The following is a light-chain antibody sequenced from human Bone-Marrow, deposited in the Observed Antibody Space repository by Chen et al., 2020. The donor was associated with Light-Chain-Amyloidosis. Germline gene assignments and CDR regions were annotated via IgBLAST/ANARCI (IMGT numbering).Light chain of an antibody. Sequence: SYELTPPPSVSVSPGQTARITCSGDALPKKNAYWYQPRPGQAPLLIIYKDTVLPPGIPERISGSDSGKIVTLTISGVQAEDEADYYCQSADSTGSHVMFGGGTKLTVL. V-gene: IGLV3-25*03. J-gene: IGLJ3*02. CDR2: KDT. CDR3: QSADSTGSHVM. CDR1: ALPKKN.